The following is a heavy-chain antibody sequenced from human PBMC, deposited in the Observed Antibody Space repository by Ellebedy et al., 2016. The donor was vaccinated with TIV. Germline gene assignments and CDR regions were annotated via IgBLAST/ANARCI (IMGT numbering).Heavy chain of an antibody. Sequence: PGGSLRLSCAASGFTFSTYSLNWVRQAPGKGLEWVSSISTITNYAYSVWGRFTISRDNAKNSLYLQMNSLRAEDTAVYYCSRGGGCGGGTCYYPDFWGQGTLVTVSA. CDR3: SRGGGCGGGTCYYPDF. J-gene: IGHJ4*02. CDR2: ISTIT. D-gene: IGHD2-15*01. CDR1: GFTFSTYS. V-gene: IGHV3-21*01.